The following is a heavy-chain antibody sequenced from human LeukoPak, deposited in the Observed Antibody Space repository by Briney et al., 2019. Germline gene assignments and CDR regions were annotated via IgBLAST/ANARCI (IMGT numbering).Heavy chain of an antibody. Sequence: KPSETLSLTCTVSGGSISSYYWSWIRQPLGKGLEWIGYIYYSGSTNYNPSLKSRVTISVDTSKNQFSLKLSSVTAADTAVYYCARGEYYYDSSGYYTLRRNWFDPWGQGTLVTVSS. V-gene: IGHV4-59*01. D-gene: IGHD3-22*01. CDR2: IYYSGST. J-gene: IGHJ5*02. CDR3: ARGEYYYDSSGYYTLRRNWFDP. CDR1: GGSISSYY.